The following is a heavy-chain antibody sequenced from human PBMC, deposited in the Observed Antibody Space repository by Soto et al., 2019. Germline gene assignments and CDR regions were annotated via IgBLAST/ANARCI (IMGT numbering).Heavy chain of an antibody. D-gene: IGHD3-3*01. CDR3: ARDFLLAIFGGSSPGWYYMDV. CDR1: GFTFSSYA. V-gene: IGHV3-64*01. Sequence: WGSLRLSCAASGFTFSSYAMHWVRQAPGKGLEYVSAISSNGGSTYYANSVKGRFTISRDNSKNTLYLQMGSLRAEDMAVYYCARDFLLAIFGGSSPGWYYMDVWGKGTTVTVSS. J-gene: IGHJ6*03. CDR2: ISSNGGST.